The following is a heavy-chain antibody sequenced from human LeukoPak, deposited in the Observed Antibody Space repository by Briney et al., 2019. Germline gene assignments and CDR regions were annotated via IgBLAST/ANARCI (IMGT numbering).Heavy chain of an antibody. CDR3: ARGHFYYSGWYRNDY. CDR1: GGSISSSSYY. CDR2: IYYSGST. D-gene: IGHD6-19*01. Sequence: SETLSLTCTVSGGSISSSSYYWGWIRQPPGKGLEWIGSIYYSGSTNYNPSLKSRVTISVDTSKNQFSLKLSSVTAADTAVYYCARGHFYYSGWYRNDYWGQGTLVTVSS. J-gene: IGHJ4*02. V-gene: IGHV4-39*07.